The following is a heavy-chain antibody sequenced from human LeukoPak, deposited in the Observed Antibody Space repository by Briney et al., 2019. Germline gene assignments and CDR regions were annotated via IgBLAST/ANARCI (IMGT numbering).Heavy chain of an antibody. CDR1: GFTFSGST. Sequence: PGGSLSLLRAASGFTFSGSTVHWVSQASGKGLEWVGHIRTKANNYATIYAASVEGRFTISRDDSENTAYLQMNSLRAEDTAVYYCAKDTNAGGHAFDIWGQGGKLSVSS. J-gene: IGHJ3*02. D-gene: IGHD2-2*01. V-gene: IGHV3-73*01. CDR2: IRTKANNYAT. CDR3: AKDTNAGGHAFDI.